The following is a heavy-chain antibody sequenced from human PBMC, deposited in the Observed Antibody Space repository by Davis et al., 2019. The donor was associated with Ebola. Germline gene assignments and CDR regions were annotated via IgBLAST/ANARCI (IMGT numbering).Heavy chain of an antibody. Sequence: MPSETLSLTCAVYGGSFSGYYWSWIRQPPGKGLEWIGEIYHSGSTNYNPSLKSRVTISVDKSKNQFSLKLSSVTAADTAVYYCARALGYCRFDPWGQGTLVTVSS. V-gene: IGHV4-34*01. CDR2: IYHSGST. D-gene: IGHD2-15*01. CDR3: ARALGYCRFDP. J-gene: IGHJ5*02. CDR1: GGSFSGYY.